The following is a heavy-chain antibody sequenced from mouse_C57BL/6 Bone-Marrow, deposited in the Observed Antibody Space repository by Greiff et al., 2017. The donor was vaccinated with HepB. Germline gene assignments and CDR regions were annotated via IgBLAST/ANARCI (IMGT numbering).Heavy chain of an antibody. CDR1: GYTFTDYY. J-gene: IGHJ1*03. Sequence: EVQLQQSGPVLVKPGASVKMSCKASGYTFTDYYMNWVKQSHGKSLEWIGVINPYNGGTSYNQKFKGKATLTVDKSSSTAYMELNSLTSEDSAVYYCARFYYYGSSLYWYFDVWGTGTTVTVSS. V-gene: IGHV1-19*01. CDR3: ARFYYYGSSLYWYFDV. CDR2: INPYNGGT. D-gene: IGHD1-1*01.